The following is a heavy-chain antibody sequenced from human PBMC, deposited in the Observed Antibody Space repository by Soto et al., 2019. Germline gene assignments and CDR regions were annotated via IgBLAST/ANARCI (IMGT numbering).Heavy chain of an antibody. Sequence: GGSLRLSCAASGFTFSSYSMNWVRQAPGKGLEWVSYISSSSSTIYYADSVKGRFTISRDNAKNSLYLQMSSLRDEDTAVYYCARDIVATGFWYYGMDVWGQGTTVTVSS. CDR2: ISSSSSTI. J-gene: IGHJ6*02. D-gene: IGHD5-12*01. V-gene: IGHV3-48*02. CDR1: GFTFSSYS. CDR3: ARDIVATGFWYYGMDV.